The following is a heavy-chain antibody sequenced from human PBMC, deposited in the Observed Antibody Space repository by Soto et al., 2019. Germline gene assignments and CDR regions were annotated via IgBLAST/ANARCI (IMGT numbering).Heavy chain of an antibody. V-gene: IGHV4-34*01. Sequence: QVQLQQWGAGLLKPSETLSLTCAVYGGSLSGYYWSWIRQPPGKGLEWIGEINHSGSTNYNPSLKSRVTISVDTSKNQFSLKLSSVTAADTAVYYCARGRVRSYDLNPNDAFDIWGQGTMVTVSS. CDR1: GGSLSGYY. CDR3: ARGRVRSYDLNPNDAFDI. J-gene: IGHJ3*02. CDR2: INHSGST. D-gene: IGHD5-12*01.